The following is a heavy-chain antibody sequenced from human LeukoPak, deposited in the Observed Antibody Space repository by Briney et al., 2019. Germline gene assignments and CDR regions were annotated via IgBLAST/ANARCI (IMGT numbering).Heavy chain of an antibody. CDR3: ARLFYSSSWYGPWYFDY. D-gene: IGHD6-13*01. CDR1: AGSISSSGYY. Sequence: SQTLSLTCTVSAGSISSSGYYWGWIRQPPGKGLNWIGSIYYSGSTYYNPSLKSRVTISVDTSKNQFSLKLSSVTAADTAVYYCARLFYSSSWYGPWYFDYWGQGTLVTVSS. V-gene: IGHV4-39*01. CDR2: IYYSGST. J-gene: IGHJ4*02.